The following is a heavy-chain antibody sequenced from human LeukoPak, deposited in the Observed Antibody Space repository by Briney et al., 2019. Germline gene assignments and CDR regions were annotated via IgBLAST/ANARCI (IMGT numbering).Heavy chain of an antibody. V-gene: IGHV3-21*01. D-gene: IGHD1-26*01. Sequence: GGSLRLSCAASGFTFSSYSMNWVRQAPGKGLEWVSSISSSSSYIYYADSVKGRFTTSRDNDKNSLYLQMNSLRAEDTAVYYCARDAPQDIVGATGVFDYWGQGTLVTVSS. CDR2: ISSSSSYI. CDR3: ARDAPQDIVGATGVFDY. J-gene: IGHJ4*02. CDR1: GFTFSSYS.